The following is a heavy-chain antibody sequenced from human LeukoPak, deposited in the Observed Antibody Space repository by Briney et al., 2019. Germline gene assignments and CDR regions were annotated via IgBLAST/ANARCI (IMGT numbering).Heavy chain of an antibody. CDR1: GGSISSYY. D-gene: IGHD4-23*01. Sequence: SETLSLTCTVSGGSISSYYWSWIRQPAGKGLEWIGRIYTSGSTNYNPSLKSRVTMSVDTSKNQFSLELSSVTAADTAVYYCARVGFGNTPHPIDYWGQGTLVTVSS. CDR3: ARVGFGNTPHPIDY. J-gene: IGHJ4*02. V-gene: IGHV4-4*07. CDR2: IYTSGST.